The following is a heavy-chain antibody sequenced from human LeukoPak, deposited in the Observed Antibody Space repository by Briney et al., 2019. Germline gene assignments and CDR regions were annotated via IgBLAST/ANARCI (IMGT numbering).Heavy chain of an antibody. V-gene: IGHV4-61*02. CDR3: ARESGGAGYSSDWYYYYYMDV. Sequence: SETLSLTCTVSGGSISSGSYYWSWIRQPAGKGLEWIGRIYTSGSTNYNPSLKSRVTISVDTSKNQFSLKLSSVTAADTAVYYSARESGGAGYSSDWYYYYYMDVWGKGTTVSVSS. CDR1: GGSISSGSYY. CDR2: IYTSGST. D-gene: IGHD6-19*01. J-gene: IGHJ6*03.